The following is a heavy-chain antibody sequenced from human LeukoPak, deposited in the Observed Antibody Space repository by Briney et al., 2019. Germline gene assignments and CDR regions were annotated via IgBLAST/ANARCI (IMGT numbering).Heavy chain of an antibody. CDR1: GGSISSSSYY. CDR3: ASRPRDFWSGYYFDY. Sequence: SETLSLTCTVSGGSISSSSYYWGWIRQPPGKGLEWIGSIYYSGSTYYNPSLKSRVTISVDTSKNQFSLKLSSVTAADTAVYYCASRPRDFWSGYYFDYWGQGTLVTVSS. CDR2: IYYSGST. J-gene: IGHJ4*02. V-gene: IGHV4-39*01. D-gene: IGHD3-3*01.